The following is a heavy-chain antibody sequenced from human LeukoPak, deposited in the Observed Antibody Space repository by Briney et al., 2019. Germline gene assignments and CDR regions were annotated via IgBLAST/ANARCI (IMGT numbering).Heavy chain of an antibody. V-gene: IGHV3-23*01. CDR3: ARSTLWFGADY. Sequence: GGSLRLSCAASGFTFSSYALSWVRQAPGKGLGGVSVIRGSGGSTYYADDADSVKGRFTISRDNSKNTLYLQMNSLRAEDTAVYYCARSTLWFGADYWGQGTLVTVSS. D-gene: IGHD3-10*01. CDR1: GFTFSSYA. CDR2: IRGSGGST. J-gene: IGHJ4*02.